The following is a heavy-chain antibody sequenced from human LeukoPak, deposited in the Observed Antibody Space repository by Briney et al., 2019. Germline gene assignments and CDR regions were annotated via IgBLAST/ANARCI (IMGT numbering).Heavy chain of an antibody. CDR1: GYTFTGYD. CDR2: ISPSDGST. J-gene: IGHJ4*02. Sequence: ASVKVSCKASGYTFTGYDIQGVGQAPGQGREWVGIISPSDGSTTYAQKFQARVTMTRDTSTSTVYMELSSLRSEDTAVYVCARGASDFYFDYWGQGTLVTVSS. D-gene: IGHD2-21*02. V-gene: IGHV1-46*01. CDR3: ARGASDFYFDY.